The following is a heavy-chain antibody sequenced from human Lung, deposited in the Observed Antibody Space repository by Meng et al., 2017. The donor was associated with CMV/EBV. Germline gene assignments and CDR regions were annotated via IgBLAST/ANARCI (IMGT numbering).Heavy chain of an antibody. V-gene: IGHV3-21*01. CDR1: GFXFSSYS. CDR3: ARYYDFWSGYQVANYYFDY. J-gene: IGHJ4*02. CDR2: ISSSSSYI. D-gene: IGHD3-3*01. Sequence: GGSXRLXCAASGFXFSSYSMNWVRQAPGKGLEWVSSISSSSSYIYYADSVKGRFTISRDNAKNSLYLQMNSLRAEDTAVYYCARYYDFWSGYQVANYYFDYXGQGXLVTVSS.